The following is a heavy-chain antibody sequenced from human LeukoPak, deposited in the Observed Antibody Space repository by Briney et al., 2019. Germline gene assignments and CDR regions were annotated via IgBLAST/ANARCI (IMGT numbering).Heavy chain of an antibody. CDR3: ARTMGATTVWFDP. CDR1: GGSISSGSYY. CDR2: IYTSGST. J-gene: IGHJ5*02. D-gene: IGHD1-26*01. V-gene: IGHV4-61*02. Sequence: SETLSLTCTVSGGSISSGSYYWSWIRQPAGKGLEWIGRIYTSGSTNYNPSLKSRVTISVDTSKNQFSLKLSSVTAADTAVYYCARTMGATTVWFDPWGQGTLVTVSS.